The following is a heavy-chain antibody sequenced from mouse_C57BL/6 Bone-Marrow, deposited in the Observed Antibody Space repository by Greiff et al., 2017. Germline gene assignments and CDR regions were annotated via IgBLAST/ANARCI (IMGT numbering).Heavy chain of an antibody. V-gene: IGHV14-4*01. CDR1: GFNIKDDY. D-gene: IGHD1-2*01. CDR3: TTTAHYFDY. Sequence: VQLKQSGAELVRPGASVTLSCTASGFNIKDDYMHWVKQRPEQGLEWIGWIDPENGDTEYASKFQGKATITADTSSNTAYLQLSSLTSEDTAVYYCTTTAHYFDYWGQGTTLTVSS. CDR2: IDPENGDT. J-gene: IGHJ2*01.